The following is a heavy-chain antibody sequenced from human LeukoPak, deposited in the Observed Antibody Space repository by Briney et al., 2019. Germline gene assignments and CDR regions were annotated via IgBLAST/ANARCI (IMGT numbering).Heavy chain of an antibody. Sequence: GGSLRLSCAASGFTFSDYYMSWIRQAPGKGLEWVSYISRSGSTIYYADSVKGRFTISRDNAKNSLYLQMNSLRAEDTAVYYCARDRLLGYCSGGSCYRGLDYWGQGTLVTVSS. D-gene: IGHD2-15*01. CDR3: ARDRLLGYCSGGSCYRGLDY. V-gene: IGHV3-11*01. CDR2: ISRSGSTI. J-gene: IGHJ4*02. CDR1: GFTFSDYY.